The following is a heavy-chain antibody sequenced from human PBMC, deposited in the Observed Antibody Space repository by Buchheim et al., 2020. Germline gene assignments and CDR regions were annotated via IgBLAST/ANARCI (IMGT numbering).Heavy chain of an antibody. D-gene: IGHD5-18*01. CDR2: IYHTGDT. Sequence: QVQMQESGPGLVKPSGTLSLTCTVSGDSVSNDNWWSWVRQSPEKGLEWIGEIYHTGDTNYNPSLKSRVTISVDTSKNQFSLKLSSVTAADTAVYYCARSGYSYGYFDYWGQGTL. V-gene: IGHV4-4*02. CDR1: GDSVSNDNW. J-gene: IGHJ4*02. CDR3: ARSGYSYGYFDY.